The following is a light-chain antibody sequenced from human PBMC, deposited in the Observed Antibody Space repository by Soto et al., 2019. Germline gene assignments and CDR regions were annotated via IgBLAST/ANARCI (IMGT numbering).Light chain of an antibody. CDR1: QDISSY. Sequence: IQLTQSPSSLSASVGDRVTVTCRASQDISSYLAWYQQKPGKAPKLLIYATSTLQSGVPSRFSGSGSGTDFALTISSLLPEDFATYYCQHYNSYSEAFGQGTKVDIK. J-gene: IGKJ1*01. CDR3: QHYNSYSEA. V-gene: IGKV1-9*01. CDR2: ATS.